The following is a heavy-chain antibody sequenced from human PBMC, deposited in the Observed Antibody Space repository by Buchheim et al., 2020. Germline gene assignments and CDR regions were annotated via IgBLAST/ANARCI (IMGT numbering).Heavy chain of an antibody. CDR3: AKDRSSGWYRVYQPQGMDV. J-gene: IGHJ6*02. D-gene: IGHD6-19*01. Sequence: QVQLVESGGGVVQPGRSLRLSCAASGFTFSSYGMHWVRQAPGKGLEWVAVISYDGSNKYYADSVKGRFTISRDNSKNTLYLQMNSLRAEDTAVYYCAKDRSSGWYRVYQPQGMDVWGQGTT. CDR2: ISYDGSNK. V-gene: IGHV3-30*18. CDR1: GFTFSSYG.